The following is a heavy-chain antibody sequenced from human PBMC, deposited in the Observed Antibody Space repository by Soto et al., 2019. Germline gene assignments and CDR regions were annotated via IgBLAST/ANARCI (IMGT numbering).Heavy chain of an antibody. CDR1: GFTFDDYT. J-gene: IGHJ5*02. CDR2: ISWDGGST. Sequence: EVQLVESGGVVVQPGGSLRLSCAASGFTFDDYTMHWVRQAPGKGLEWVSLISWDGGSTYYADSVKGRFTISRDNSKNSLYLQMNSLRTEDTALYYCAKDICHLSHCETGFDPWGQGTLVTVSS. CDR3: AKDICHLSHCETGFDP. V-gene: IGHV3-43*01. D-gene: IGHD1-1*01.